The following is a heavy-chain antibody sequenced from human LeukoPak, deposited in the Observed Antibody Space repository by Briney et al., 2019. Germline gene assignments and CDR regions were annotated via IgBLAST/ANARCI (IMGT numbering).Heavy chain of an antibody. CDR1: GYTFTSYA. J-gene: IGHJ4*02. D-gene: IGHD3-22*01. CDR3: ARDKHYYDSSGYFGY. CDR2: IDTNTGNP. V-gene: IGHV7-4-1*02. Sequence: GASVKVSCKASGYTFTSYAMNWVRQAPGQGLEWMGWIDTNTGNPTYAQGFTGRFVFSLDTSVSTAYLQISSLKAEDTAVYYCARDKHYYDSSGYFGYWGQGTLVTVSS.